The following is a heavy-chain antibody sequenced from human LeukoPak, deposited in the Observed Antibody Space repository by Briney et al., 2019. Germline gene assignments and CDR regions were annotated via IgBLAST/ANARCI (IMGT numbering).Heavy chain of an antibody. V-gene: IGHV5-51*01. CDR2: IYPGDSDT. J-gene: IGHJ4*02. CDR3: ARQTPVDTAMVTSMDY. CDR1: GYSFTSYW. Sequence: GESLKISCKGPGYSFTSYWIGWVRQMPGKGLEWMGIIYPGDSDTRYSPSFQGQVTISADQSISTAYLQWSSLKASDTAMYYCARQTPVDTAMVTSMDYWGQGTLVTVSS. D-gene: IGHD5-18*01.